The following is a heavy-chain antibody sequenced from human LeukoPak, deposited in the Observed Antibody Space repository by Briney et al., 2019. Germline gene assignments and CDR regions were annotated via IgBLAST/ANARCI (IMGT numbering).Heavy chain of an antibody. V-gene: IGHV3-43*01. J-gene: IGHJ4*02. CDR3: AKERGSSGYFDY. CDR2: ISWNGVST. Sequence: GGSLRLSCAASGFTFSSYSMNWVRQAPGKGLEWVSLISWNGVSTYYADSVKGRFTISRDTSRNSLYLQMNSLRTEDTALYYCAKERGSSGYFDYWGQGTLVTVSS. CDR1: GFTFSSYS. D-gene: IGHD6-6*01.